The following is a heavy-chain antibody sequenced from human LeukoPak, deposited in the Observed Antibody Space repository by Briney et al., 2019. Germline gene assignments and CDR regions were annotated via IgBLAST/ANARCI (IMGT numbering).Heavy chain of an antibody. CDR2: IYYSGST. J-gene: IGHJ4*02. D-gene: IGHD3-16*01. V-gene: IGHV4-59*01. Sequence: PSETLSLTCTVSVGSISSYYWSWIRQPPGKGLEWIGYIYYSGSTNYNPSLKSRVTISVDTTKNQFSLKLSSVTAADTAVYYCARGGHGPYDYWGQGTLVTVSS. CDR3: ARGGHGPYDY. CDR1: VGSISSYY.